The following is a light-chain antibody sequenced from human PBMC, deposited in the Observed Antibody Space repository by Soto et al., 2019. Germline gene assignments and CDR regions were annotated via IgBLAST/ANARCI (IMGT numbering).Light chain of an antibody. CDR2: AAS. J-gene: IGKJ1*01. CDR1: QSVSSSY. Sequence: EIVLTQSPCTLSLSPGERATLSCRASQSVSSSYVAWYQQKPGHAPRPLISAASSRAIVIPDRFSGSGSGTDFTLTISRLEPEDFAVYYCQQYGSSPWTFGQGTKVEIK. V-gene: IGKV3-20*01. CDR3: QQYGSSPWT.